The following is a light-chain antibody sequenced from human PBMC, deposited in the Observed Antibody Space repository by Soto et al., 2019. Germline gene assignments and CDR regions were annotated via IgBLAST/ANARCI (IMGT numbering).Light chain of an antibody. V-gene: IGLV2-14*01. CDR3: SSYTSSSPLYV. CDR1: ISDVGGYNY. J-gene: IGLJ1*01. CDR2: EVS. Sequence: QSSLSQPASVSGSPGQSITISCTGTISDVGGYNYVSWYQQHPGKAPKLMIYEVSNRPSGVSNRFSGSKYGNTASLTISGLQAEDEADYYCSSYTSSSPLYVFGTGTKVTVL.